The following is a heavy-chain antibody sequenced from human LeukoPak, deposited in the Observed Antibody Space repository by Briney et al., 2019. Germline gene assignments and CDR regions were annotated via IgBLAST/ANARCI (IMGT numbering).Heavy chain of an antibody. CDR3: ARDLRSAFDI. V-gene: IGHV3-21*01. D-gene: IGHD3-10*01. CDR1: GFTFSDYS. Sequence: GGSLRLSCAASGFTFSDYSMNWVRQAPGKGLEWVSFISSSSSYIYYTDSVKGRFTISRDNAKNSLYLQMNSLRAEDTAVYYCARDLRSAFDIWGQGTMVTVSS. J-gene: IGHJ3*02. CDR2: ISSSSSYI.